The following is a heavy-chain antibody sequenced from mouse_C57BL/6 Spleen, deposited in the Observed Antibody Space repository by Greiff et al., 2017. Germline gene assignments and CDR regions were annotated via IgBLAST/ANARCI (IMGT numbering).Heavy chain of an antibody. D-gene: IGHD2-1*01. Sequence: QVQLQQSGPELVKPGASVKISCKASGYAFSSSWLNWVKQRPGKGLEWIGRIYPGDGDTNYNGKFKGKATLTADKSSSTAYMQLSSLTSEDSAVYFCARLGDGNYGYAMDYWGQGTSVTVSS. CDR1: GYAFSSSW. CDR3: ARLGDGNYGYAMDY. J-gene: IGHJ4*01. CDR2: IYPGDGDT. V-gene: IGHV1-82*01.